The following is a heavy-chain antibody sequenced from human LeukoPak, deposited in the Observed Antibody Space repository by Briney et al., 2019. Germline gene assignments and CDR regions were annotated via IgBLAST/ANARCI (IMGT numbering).Heavy chain of an antibody. CDR3: ARAGFTYDSSGYYADWFDP. J-gene: IGHJ5*02. CDR1: GGSISSHY. V-gene: IGHV4-59*11. D-gene: IGHD3-22*01. CDR2: IYYSGST. Sequence: PSETLSLTCTVSGGSISSHYWSWIRQPPGKGLEWIGYIYYSGSTNYNPSLKSRVTISVDTSKNQFSLKLSSVTAADTAVYYCARAGFTYDSSGYYADWFDPWGQGTLVTVSS.